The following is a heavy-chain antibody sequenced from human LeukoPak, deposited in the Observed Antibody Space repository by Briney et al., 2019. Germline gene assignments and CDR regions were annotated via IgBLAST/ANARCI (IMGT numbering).Heavy chain of an antibody. V-gene: IGHV3-33*01. CDR3: ASPGLSTGSFDY. CDR1: GFTFSSYG. Sequence: RGSLRLSCAASGFTFSSYGMHWVRQAPGKGLEWVAVIWYDGSNKYYADSVKGRFTISRDNSKNTLYLQMNSLRAEDTAVYYCASPGLSTGSFDYWGQGTLVTVSS. CDR2: IWYDGSNK. J-gene: IGHJ4*02. D-gene: IGHD1-1*01.